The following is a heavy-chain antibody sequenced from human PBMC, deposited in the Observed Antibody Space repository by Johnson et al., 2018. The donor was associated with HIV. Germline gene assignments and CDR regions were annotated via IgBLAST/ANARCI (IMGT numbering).Heavy chain of an antibody. V-gene: IGHV3-30*14. CDR3: ARDPPVTTTHNAFDI. CDR1: GFTFSSYA. CDR2: ISYDGSKE. Sequence: QEKLVESGGGVVQPGRSLRLSCAASGFTFSSYAMHWVRQAPGKGLEWVAVISYDGSKENYADSVKGRYTISRDNSKNTLYLQMNSLRAEDTAVYYCARDPPVTTTHNAFDIWGQGTMVTVSS. J-gene: IGHJ3*02. D-gene: IGHD4-17*01.